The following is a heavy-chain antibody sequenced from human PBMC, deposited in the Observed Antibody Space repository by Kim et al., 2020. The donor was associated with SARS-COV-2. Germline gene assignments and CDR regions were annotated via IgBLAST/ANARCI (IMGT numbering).Heavy chain of an antibody. Sequence: LSLTCAASGFTFSSYAMHWVRQAPGKGLEWVAVISYDGSNKYYADSVKGRFTISRDNSKNTLYLQMNSLRAEDTAVYYCARDRIAVAGAPRFDIWGQGTMVTVSS. J-gene: IGHJ3*02. D-gene: IGHD6-19*01. CDR2: ISYDGSNK. V-gene: IGHV3-30*04. CDR3: ARDRIAVAGAPRFDI. CDR1: GFTFSSYA.